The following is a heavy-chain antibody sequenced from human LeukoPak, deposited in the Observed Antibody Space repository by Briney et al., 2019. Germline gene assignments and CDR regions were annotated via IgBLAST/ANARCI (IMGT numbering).Heavy chain of an antibody. CDR2: IYSGGST. J-gene: IGHJ5*02. CDR3: ARLRGPKNWFDP. CDR1: GFTVSSNY. V-gene: IGHV3-53*01. Sequence: GGSLRLSCAASGFTVSSNYMSWVRQAPGKGLEWVSVIYSGGSTYYADSVKGRFTISRDNSKNTLYLQMNSLRAEDTAVYYCARLRGPKNWFDPWGQGTLVTVSS.